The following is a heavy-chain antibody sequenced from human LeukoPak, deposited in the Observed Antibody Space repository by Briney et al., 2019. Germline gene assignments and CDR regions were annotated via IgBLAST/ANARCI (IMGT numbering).Heavy chain of an antibody. CDR1: GFTFSSYA. Sequence: PGGSLRLSCAASGFTFSSYAMSWVRQAPGKGLEWVSAISGSGGSTYYADSVKGRFTISRDNSKNTLYLQMNSLRAEDTAVYYWAKSGAEDYDFWSGYLKPNYYMDVRGKGTTVTVSS. D-gene: IGHD3-3*01. CDR2: ISGSGGST. J-gene: IGHJ6*03. CDR3: AKSGAEDYDFWSGYLKPNYYMDV. V-gene: IGHV3-23*01.